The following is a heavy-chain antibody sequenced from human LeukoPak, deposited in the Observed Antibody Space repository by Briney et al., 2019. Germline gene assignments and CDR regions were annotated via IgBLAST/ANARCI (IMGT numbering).Heavy chain of an antibody. CDR2: INQDGSEK. J-gene: IGHJ3*02. CDR3: ARAWSRVDAFDI. V-gene: IGHV3-7*01. D-gene: IGHD2-8*02. Sequence: GGSLRLSCAGSGLTLSNYWMSWVRRAPGKGLEWVANINQDGSEKYYVDSVKGRLTISRDNAKNSLFLQMDSLRAEDTAVYYCARAWSRVDAFDIWGQGTMVTVSS. CDR1: GLTLSNYW.